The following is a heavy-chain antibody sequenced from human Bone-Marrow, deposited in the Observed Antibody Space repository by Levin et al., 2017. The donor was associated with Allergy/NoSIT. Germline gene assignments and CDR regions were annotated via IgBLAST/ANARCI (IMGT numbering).Heavy chain of an antibody. CDR1: SGSIIGYF. V-gene: IGHV4-59*01. Sequence: SQTLSLPCNVSSGSIIGYFWSWIRQPPGKGLEWIGGLSLTGNTIYNPSLMNRLTISEDTSKNGFSLTLRSVVAADTALYYCARGPPPREQSALPPSPYAMDVWGHGTMVTVSS. CDR2: LSLTGNT. CDR3: ARGPPPREQSALPPSPYAMDV. J-gene: IGHJ6*02. D-gene: IGHD1/OR15-1a*01.